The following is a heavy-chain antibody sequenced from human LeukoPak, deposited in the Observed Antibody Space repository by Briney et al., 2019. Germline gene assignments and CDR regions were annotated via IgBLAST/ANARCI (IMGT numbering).Heavy chain of an antibody. V-gene: IGHV3-15*01. J-gene: IGHJ5*02. CDR1: GFTFSSYA. CDR3: TTGGKYFSPFDP. CDR2: IKSKTDGGTT. D-gene: IGHD3-10*01. Sequence: TGGSLRLSCAASGFTFSSYAMSWVRQAPGKGLEWVGRIKSKTDGGTTDYAAPVKGRFTISRDDSKNTLYLQMNSLKTEDTAVYYCTTGGKYFSPFDPWGQGTLVTVSS.